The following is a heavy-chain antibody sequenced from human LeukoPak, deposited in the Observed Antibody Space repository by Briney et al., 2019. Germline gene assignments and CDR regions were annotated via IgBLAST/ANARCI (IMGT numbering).Heavy chain of an antibody. CDR2: IYPRDSDT. V-gene: IGHV5-51*01. Sequence: GESLKISCKGSGYSFTSYWIGWVRQMPGKGLEWMGIIYPRDSDTRYSPSFQGQVTISADKSISTAYLQWSSLKASDTAMYYCARAPPYYYDSSGYYGLDAFDIWGQGTMVTVSS. CDR1: GYSFTSYW. D-gene: IGHD3-22*01. J-gene: IGHJ3*02. CDR3: ARAPPYYYDSSGYYGLDAFDI.